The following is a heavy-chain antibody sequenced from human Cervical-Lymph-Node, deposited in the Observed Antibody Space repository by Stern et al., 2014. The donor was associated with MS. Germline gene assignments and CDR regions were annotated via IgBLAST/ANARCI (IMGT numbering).Heavy chain of an antibody. D-gene: IGHD2-15*01. V-gene: IGHV1-18*01. CDR1: GYTFGSYG. J-gene: IGHJ4*02. CDR2: ISTSNGNA. CDR3: ARGVVAPFDY. Sequence: QVQLVQSGAEVKNPGASVKVSCKASGYTFGSYGISRVRQAPGQGLEWMGWISTSNGNANYAQKFQGRVIMTTETSTNTAYLELRSLISDDTAVYYCARGVVAPFDYWGQGTLVTVSS.